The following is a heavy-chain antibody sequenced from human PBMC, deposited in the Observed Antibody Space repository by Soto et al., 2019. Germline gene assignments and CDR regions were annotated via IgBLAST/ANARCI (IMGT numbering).Heavy chain of an antibody. Sequence: SETLSLNCTVSGGSIASSNWWNWVRQSPGKGLEWIGEAHHSGRTNYNPSLKSRVTISVDKPTNHFSLKLSSVTAADTAVYYCARSEATGLDYWGQGTLVTVS. J-gene: IGHJ4*02. CDR1: GGSIASSNW. CDR2: AHHSGRT. V-gene: IGHV4-4*02. D-gene: IGHD1-26*01. CDR3: ARSEATGLDY.